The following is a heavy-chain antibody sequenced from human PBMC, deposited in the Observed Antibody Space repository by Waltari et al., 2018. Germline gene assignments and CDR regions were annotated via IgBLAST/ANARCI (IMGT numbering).Heavy chain of an antibody. CDR1: GFTFSSHA. D-gene: IGHD3-16*01. CDR2: GDNTACL. J-gene: IGHJ1*01. CDR3: GKGGLLGALPNQYFQH. Sequence: EVQLVESGGGLVQPGGSLRLSCAASGFTFSSHAMSWVRQAPGEGWEWVLGGDNTACLYYPVSVKGHFNISRDNSKNHALLQMDRLRAGETAGYYWGKGGLLGALPNQYFQHWGQGTRVTVSS. V-gene: IGHV3-23*04.